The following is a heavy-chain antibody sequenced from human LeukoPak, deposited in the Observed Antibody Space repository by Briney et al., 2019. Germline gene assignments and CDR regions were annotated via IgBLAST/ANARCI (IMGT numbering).Heavy chain of an antibody. CDR3: ARELVSLGAGYFDL. V-gene: IGHV3-23*01. CDR2: ITGSSTWT. CDR1: GFTFRTYG. D-gene: IGHD3-16*01. J-gene: IGHJ2*01. Sequence: GGSLRLSCEASGFTFRTYGMTWVRQAPGKGLEWVSGITGSSTWTYYADSVKGRFSISRDNSKNTLHLQMDSLRAEDTAIYYCARELVSLGAGYFDLWGRGTLVTVSS.